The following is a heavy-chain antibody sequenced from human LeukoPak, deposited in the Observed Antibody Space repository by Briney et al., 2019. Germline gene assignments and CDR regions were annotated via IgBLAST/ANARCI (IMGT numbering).Heavy chain of an antibody. J-gene: IGHJ6*02. CDR3: ARDKCSSTSCSNEGYYYYGMDV. Sequence: SETLSLTCTVSGGSISYYYWSWIRQPPGKGLEWIGYIYYSGSTNYNPSLKSRVTISVDTSKNQFSLKLSSVTAADTAVYYCARDKCSSTSCSNEGYYYYGMDVWGQGTTVTVSS. CDR2: IYYSGST. CDR1: GGSISYYY. D-gene: IGHD2-2*01. V-gene: IGHV4-59*01.